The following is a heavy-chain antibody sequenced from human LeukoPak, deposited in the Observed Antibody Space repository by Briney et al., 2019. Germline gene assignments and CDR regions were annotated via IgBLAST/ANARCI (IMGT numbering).Heavy chain of an antibody. CDR2: MRYDGSHR. D-gene: IGHD3-22*01. J-gene: IGHJ4*02. Sequence: PGGSLRLSCAASGFSFSTYGMHWLRQAPGKGLEWVASMRYDGSHRCYGDSMKGRFAISRDNSKNTLYLQLSSLRVEDTAVYYCAKGSRPGSSGYPNLDHWGQGTLVTVSS. CDR1: GFSFSTYG. CDR3: AKGSRPGSSGYPNLDH. V-gene: IGHV3-30*02.